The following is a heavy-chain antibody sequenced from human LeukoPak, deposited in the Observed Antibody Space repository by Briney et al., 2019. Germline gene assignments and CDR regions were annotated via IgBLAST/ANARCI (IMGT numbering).Heavy chain of an antibody. D-gene: IGHD3-10*01. CDR3: ATLTYYYGSGIDP. CDR2: IYYSGST. V-gene: IGHV4-39*01. J-gene: IGHJ5*02. CDR1: GGSISSSSYY. Sequence: SETLSLTCTVSGGSISSSSYYWGWIRQPPGKGLEWIGSIYYSGSTYYNPSLKSRVTISVDTSKNQFSLKLSSVTAADTAVYYCATLTYYYGSGIDPWGQGTLVTVSS.